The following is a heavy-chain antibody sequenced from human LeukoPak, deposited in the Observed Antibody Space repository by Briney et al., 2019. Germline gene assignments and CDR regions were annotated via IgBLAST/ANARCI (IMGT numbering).Heavy chain of an antibody. CDR1: GYTFTGYY. CDR3: AREGSGYDKTFDY. D-gene: IGHD5-12*01. J-gene: IGHJ4*02. Sequence: ASVKVSCKASGYTFTGYYMHWVRQAPGQGLEWMGRINPNSGGTNYAQKFQGRVTMTRDTSISTAYMELSSLRSDDTAVYYCAREGSGYDKTFDYWGQGTLVTVSS. V-gene: IGHV1-2*06. CDR2: INPNSGGT.